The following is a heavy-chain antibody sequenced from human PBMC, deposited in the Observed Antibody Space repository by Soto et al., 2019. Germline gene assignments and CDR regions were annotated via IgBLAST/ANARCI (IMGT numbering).Heavy chain of an antibody. CDR3: LRANYDNWTGYQQRYFYYGMDV. CDR2: ISSDGRNI. CDR1: GFNFDRYW. Sequence: GASLRLSCAASGFNFDRYWMHWVRQTPGKGLVWVSRISSDGRNIVYADNVKGRFTISRDNGKNTLHLQMNSLRAEDTAVYYCLRANYDNWTGYQQRYFYYGMDVWGQVTTVTVSS. D-gene: IGHD3-9*01. V-gene: IGHV3-74*01. J-gene: IGHJ6*02.